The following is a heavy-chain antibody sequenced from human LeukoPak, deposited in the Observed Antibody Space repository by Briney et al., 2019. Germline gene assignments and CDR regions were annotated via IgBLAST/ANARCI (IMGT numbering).Heavy chain of an antibody. D-gene: IGHD3-22*01. V-gene: IGHV1-2*02. Sequence: ASVKVSCTASGYTFTGYYMHWVRQAPGQGLEWMGWINPNSGGTNYAQKFQGRVTMTRDTSISTAYMELSRLRSDDTAVYYRARDGYDSSGYYWGPNWFDPWGQGTLVTVSS. CDR2: INPNSGGT. CDR1: GYTFTGYY. J-gene: IGHJ5*02. CDR3: ARDGYDSSGYYWGPNWFDP.